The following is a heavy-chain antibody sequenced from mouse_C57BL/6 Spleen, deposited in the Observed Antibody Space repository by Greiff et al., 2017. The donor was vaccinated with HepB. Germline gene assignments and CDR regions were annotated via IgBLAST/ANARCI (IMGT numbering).Heavy chain of an antibody. J-gene: IGHJ3*01. V-gene: IGHV1-26*01. CDR2: INPNNGGT. Sequence: VQLQQSGPELVKPGASVKISCKASGYTFTDYYMNWVKQSHGKSLEWIGDINPNNGGTSYNQKFKGKATLTVDKSSSTAYMELRSLTSEDSAGYYCASPLRGFAYWGQGTLVTVSA. CDR1: GYTFTDYY. CDR3: ASPLRGFAY.